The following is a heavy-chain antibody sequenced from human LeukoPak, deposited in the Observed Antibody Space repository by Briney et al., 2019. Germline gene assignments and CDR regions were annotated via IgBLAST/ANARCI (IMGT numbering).Heavy chain of an antibody. CDR2: IYYSGST. CDR3: ARGTNRIAAAGYDY. J-gene: IGHJ4*02. D-gene: IGHD6-13*01. CDR1: GGSISSYY. V-gene: IGHV4-59*01. Sequence: SETLSLTCTVSGGSISSYYWSWIRQRPGKGLEWIGYIYYSGSTNYNPSLKSRVTISVDTSKNQFSLKLSSVTAADTAVYYCARGTNRIAAAGYDYWGQGTLVTVSS.